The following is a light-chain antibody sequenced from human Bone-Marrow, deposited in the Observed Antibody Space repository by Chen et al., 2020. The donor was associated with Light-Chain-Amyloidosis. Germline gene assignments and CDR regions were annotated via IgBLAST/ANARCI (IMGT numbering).Light chain of an antibody. CDR1: SVDY. Sequence: QTALTQPPSASGSPGHSVTISCTGFSVDYVSWYKQHPGKAPKLLIYEFTKRPSGVPARFSGTRSGTTASLAVSGLQAEDEADYHCGSYAGTNNWIFGGGTKLTVL. J-gene: IGLJ2*01. CDR3: GSYAGTNNWI. CDR2: EFT. V-gene: IGLV2-8*01.